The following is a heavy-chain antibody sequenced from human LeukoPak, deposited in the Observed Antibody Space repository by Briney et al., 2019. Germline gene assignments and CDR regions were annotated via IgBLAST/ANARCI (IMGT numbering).Heavy chain of an antibody. V-gene: IGHV1-18*01. Sequence: ASEKVSCKASGYAFSSYGIGWVRQAPGQGLEWMGWVGPYNRKTNYSQKFQGRVTMTTDTSTNTAYLELRTLRSDDTAVYYCARGAPRGVWNFYFDYWGQGTLVTVSS. CDR1: GYAFSSYG. J-gene: IGHJ4*02. CDR3: ARGAPRGVWNFYFDY. D-gene: IGHD1-7*01. CDR2: VGPYNRKT.